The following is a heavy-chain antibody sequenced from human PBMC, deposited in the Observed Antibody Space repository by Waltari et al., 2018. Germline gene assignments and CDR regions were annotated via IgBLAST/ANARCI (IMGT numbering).Heavy chain of an antibody. Sequence: QVQLQESGPGLVKPSETLSLTCAVSGYSISSGYYWGWIRQPPGKGLEWIGSIYHSGSTYYNPSLKSRVTISVDTSKNQFSLKLSSVTAADTVVYYCARTGSSWYVNYWGQGTLVTVSS. D-gene: IGHD6-13*01. CDR3: ARTGSSWYVNY. CDR1: GYSISSGYY. V-gene: IGHV4-38-2*01. J-gene: IGHJ4*02. CDR2: IYHSGST.